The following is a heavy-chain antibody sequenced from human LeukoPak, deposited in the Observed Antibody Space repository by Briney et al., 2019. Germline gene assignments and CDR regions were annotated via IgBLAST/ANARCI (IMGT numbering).Heavy chain of an antibody. CDR3: ARKYCSGGSCYFDY. D-gene: IGHD2-15*01. CDR2: ITGSGGNT. J-gene: IGHJ4*02. Sequence: PGGSLRLSCAASGFTFSNYAMSWVRQAPGKGLEWVSTITGSGGNTYYADSVKGRFTISRDNSKNTLYLRMNSLRAEDTAVYYCARKYCSGGSCYFDYWGQGTLVTVSS. CDR1: GFTFSNYA. V-gene: IGHV3-23*01.